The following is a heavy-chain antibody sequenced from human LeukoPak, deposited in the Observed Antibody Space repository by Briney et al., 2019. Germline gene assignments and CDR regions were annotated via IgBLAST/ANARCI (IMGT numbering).Heavy chain of an antibody. Sequence: PGGSLRLSCAASGFTFSNYWMHWVRQAPGKGLVWVSRIHSDGSSTSYADSVKGRFTISRDNAKNTLYLQMNSLRAEDTAVYYCAISSSGWYLFDYWGQGTLVTVSS. CDR1: GFTFSNYW. D-gene: IGHD6-19*01. V-gene: IGHV3-74*01. J-gene: IGHJ4*02. CDR2: IHSDGSST. CDR3: AISSSGWYLFDY.